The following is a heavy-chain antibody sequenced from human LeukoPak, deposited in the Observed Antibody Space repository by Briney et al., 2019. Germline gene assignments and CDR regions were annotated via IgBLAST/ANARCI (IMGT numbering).Heavy chain of an antibody. CDR2: IYTSGST. Sequence: PSETLSLTCTVSGGSISSYYWSWIRQPAGKGLEWIGRIYTSGSTNYNPSLKSRVTMSEDTSKNQFSLNLSSVTAADTAVYYCARGPGISLDTGYFDYWAREPWSPSPQ. V-gene: IGHV4-4*07. D-gene: IGHD5-18*01. CDR3: ARGPGISLDTGYFDY. J-gene: IGHJ4*02. CDR1: GGSISSYY.